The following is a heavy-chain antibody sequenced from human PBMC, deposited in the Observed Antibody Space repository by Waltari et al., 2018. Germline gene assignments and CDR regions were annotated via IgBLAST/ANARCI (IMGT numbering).Heavy chain of an antibody. D-gene: IGHD6-6*01. CDR2: IYTSGST. CDR1: GGSISSYY. V-gene: IGHV4-4*07. CDR3: ARDREYSSSSWFDY. Sequence: QVQLQESGPGLVKPSETLSLTCTVSGGSISSYYWSWFRQPAGKGLEWIGRIYTSGSTNYNPSLKSRVTMSVDTSKNQFSLKLSSVTAADTAVYYCARDREYSSSSWFDYWGQGTLVTVSS. J-gene: IGHJ4*02.